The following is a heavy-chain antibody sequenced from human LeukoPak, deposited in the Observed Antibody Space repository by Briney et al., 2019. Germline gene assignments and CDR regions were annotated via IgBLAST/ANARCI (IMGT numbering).Heavy chain of an antibody. CDR2: ISGDGTAR. D-gene: IGHD3-10*01. Sequence: GGSLRLSCAASGFTFDDYAMHWVRQAPGKGLVWVSRISGDGTARNYADSVKGRFTISRDDAENTVDLQMNSLRGEDTAVYYCVRGRGSYGWFDPWGQGTLVTVSS. J-gene: IGHJ5*02. CDR3: VRGRGSYGWFDP. CDR1: GFTFDDYA. V-gene: IGHV3-74*01.